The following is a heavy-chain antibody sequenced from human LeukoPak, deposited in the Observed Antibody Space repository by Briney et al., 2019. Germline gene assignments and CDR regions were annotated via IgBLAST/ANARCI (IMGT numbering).Heavy chain of an antibody. V-gene: IGHV3-7*04. CDR1: GFTFSSYW. D-gene: IGHD5-18*01. CDR3: ARVDVDTATVGYMDV. CDR2: IKQDGSEK. J-gene: IGHJ6*03. Sequence: GGSLRLSCAASGFTFSSYWMSWVRQAPGKGLEWVANIKQDGSEKYYVDSVEGRFTISRDNAKNSLYLQMNSLRAEDTAVYYCARVDVDTATVGYMDVWGKGTTVTVSS.